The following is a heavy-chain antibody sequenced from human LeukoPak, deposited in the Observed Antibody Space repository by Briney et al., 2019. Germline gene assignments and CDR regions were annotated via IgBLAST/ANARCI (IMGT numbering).Heavy chain of an antibody. CDR2: INPNSGDT. CDR3: AKNPYEFYFDY. D-gene: IGHD5-12*01. CDR1: GYTFTGYY. Sequence: ASVKVSCKASGYTFTGYYMHWVRQAPGQGLEWMGWINPNSGDTNYAQKFQGRVTMTRDTSIRTAYLELSGLRSDDTAVYYCAKNPYEFYFDYWGQGTLVTVSS. V-gene: IGHV1-2*02. J-gene: IGHJ4*02.